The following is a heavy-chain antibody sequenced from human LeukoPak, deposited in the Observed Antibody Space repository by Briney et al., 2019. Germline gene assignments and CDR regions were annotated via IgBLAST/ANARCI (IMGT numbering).Heavy chain of an antibody. CDR1: GFTFSSYS. V-gene: IGHV3-48*01. J-gene: IGHJ6*02. CDR3: ARDGYYDILTGYYTWGEYYYYGMDV. D-gene: IGHD3-9*01. Sequence: GGSLRLSCAASGFTFSSYSMDWVRQAPGKGLGWVSYISSISTIYYADPGKGRFTISRDNAKNSLCLQMTGLRAEDTALYCCARDGYYDILTGYYTWGEYYYYGMDVWGQGTTVTVSS. CDR2: ISSISTI.